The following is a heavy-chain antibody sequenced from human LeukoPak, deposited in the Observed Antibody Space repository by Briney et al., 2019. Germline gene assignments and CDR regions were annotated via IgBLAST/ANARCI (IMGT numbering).Heavy chain of an antibody. CDR2: ISSSSSYI. J-gene: IGHJ4*02. CDR3: ARDRVATDLFDY. Sequence: GGSLRLSCAASGFTFSSYSMNWVRQAPGEGLEWVSSISSSSSYIYYADSVKGRFTISRDNAKNSLYLQMNSLRAEDTAVYYCARDRVATDLFDYWGQGTLVTVSS. V-gene: IGHV3-21*01. CDR1: GFTFSSYS.